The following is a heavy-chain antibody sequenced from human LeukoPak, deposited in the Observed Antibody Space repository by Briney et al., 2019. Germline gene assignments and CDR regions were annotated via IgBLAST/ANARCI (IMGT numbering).Heavy chain of an antibody. Sequence: SETLPLTCTVSGGSISSSGYYWGWIRQPPGKGLEWIASIYYSGSTYYNPSLKSRVTISVGTSKNQLSLKLSSLTAADTAVYYCARHEYSGSYYGLSWFDPWGQGTLVTVSS. D-gene: IGHD1-26*01. J-gene: IGHJ5*02. CDR2: IYYSGST. V-gene: IGHV4-39*01. CDR1: GGSISSSGYY. CDR3: ARHEYSGSYYGLSWFDP.